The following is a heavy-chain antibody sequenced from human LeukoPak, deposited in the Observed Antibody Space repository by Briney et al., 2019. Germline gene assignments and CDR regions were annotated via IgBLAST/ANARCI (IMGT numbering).Heavy chain of an antibody. D-gene: IGHD3-3*01. CDR3: ARGFNFGSAESMDV. J-gene: IGHJ6*03. CDR1: GGSFSGYY. Sequence: PSETLSLTCAVYGGSFSGYYWSWIRQPPGKGLEWIGEINHSGSTNYNPSLKSRVTISVDTSKNQFSLKLSSVTAADTAVYYCARGFNFGSAESMDVWGKGTTVTVSS. V-gene: IGHV4-34*01. CDR2: INHSGST.